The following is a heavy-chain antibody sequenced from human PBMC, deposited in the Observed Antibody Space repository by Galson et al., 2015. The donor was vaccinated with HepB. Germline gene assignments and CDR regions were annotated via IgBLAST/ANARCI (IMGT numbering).Heavy chain of an antibody. CDR1: GDSVSRNSAA. CDR2: TYYRSNWYN. CDR3: ARWDLLLFTEGGFDI. Sequence: CAISGDSVSRNSAAWNWIRQSPSRGLEWLGRTYYRSNWYNDYAESVKSRISINPDTSRNHFSLQLNSVTPEDTAVYYCARWDLLLFTEGGFDIWGQGTTVTVSS. J-gene: IGHJ3*02. D-gene: IGHD1-26*01. V-gene: IGHV6-1*01.